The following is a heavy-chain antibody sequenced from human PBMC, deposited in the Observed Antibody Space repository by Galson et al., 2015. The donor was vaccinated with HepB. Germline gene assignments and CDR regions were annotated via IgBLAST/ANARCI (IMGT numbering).Heavy chain of an antibody. CDR3: ARDKLETVAGTGYFHH. Sequence: SLRLSCAASGFTFSSFVMHWVRRAPGKGLEWVALISYDGRNKYYVDSVKGRFTISRDNSKNTLYLQMNSLRAEDMAVYYCARDKLETVAGTGYFHHWGQGTLVTVSS. CDR2: ISYDGRNK. J-gene: IGHJ1*01. V-gene: IGHV3-30*03. D-gene: IGHD6-19*01. CDR1: GFTFSSFV.